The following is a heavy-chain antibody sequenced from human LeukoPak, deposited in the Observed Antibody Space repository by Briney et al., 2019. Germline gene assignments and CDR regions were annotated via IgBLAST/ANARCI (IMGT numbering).Heavy chain of an antibody. V-gene: IGHV4-59*01. CDR1: GGSISSYY. CDR2: IYYSGST. J-gene: IGHJ4*02. CDR3: ASHDYESSFDY. D-gene: IGHD4-17*01. Sequence: PSETLSLTCTVSGGSISSYYWSWIRQPPGKGLEWIGYIYYSGSTNYNPSLKSRVTISVDTSKNQFSLKLSSVTAADTAVYYCASHDYESSFDYWGQGTLVTVSS.